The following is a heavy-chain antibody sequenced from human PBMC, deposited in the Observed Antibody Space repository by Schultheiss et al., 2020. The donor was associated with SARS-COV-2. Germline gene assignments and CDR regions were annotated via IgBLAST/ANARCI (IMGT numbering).Heavy chain of an antibody. CDR1: GFTFSSYT. CDR3: AKGYASTV. CDR2: ISGSGGST. Sequence: GGSLRLSCAASGFTFSSYTMNWVRQAPGKGLEWVSGISGSGGSTYYADSVKGRFTISRDNSKNTLYLQMDSLRAEDTAVYYCAKGYASTVWGQGALVTVSS. V-gene: IGHV3-23*01. J-gene: IGHJ4*02. D-gene: IGHD2-15*01.